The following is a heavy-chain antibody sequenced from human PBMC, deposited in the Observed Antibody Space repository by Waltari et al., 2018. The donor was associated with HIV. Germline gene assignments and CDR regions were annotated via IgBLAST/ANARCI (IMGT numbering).Heavy chain of an antibody. V-gene: IGHV4-38-2*01. Sequence: QVQLQESGPGLVKPSETLSLTCRVSGYSITSAHYWGWLRQPPGKGLQWIGSISHSGKTYYDPTLKSRINISRDTSKNLFSLELTSVTAADTAVYYCARLMSTTRFDSWGQGTLVSVSS. CDR2: ISHSGKT. D-gene: IGHD1-7*01. CDR3: ARLMSTTRFDS. CDR1: GYSITSAHY. J-gene: IGHJ4*02.